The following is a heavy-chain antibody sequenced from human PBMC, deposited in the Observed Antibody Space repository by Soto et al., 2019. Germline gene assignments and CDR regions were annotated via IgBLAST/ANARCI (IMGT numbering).Heavy chain of an antibody. CDR1: GGTFSSYA. V-gene: IGHV1-69*06. D-gene: IGHD4-17*01. J-gene: IGHJ6*02. CDR2: IIPIFGTA. CDR3: ARCDGDYCYYGMDV. Sequence: GASVKVSCKASGGTFSSYAISWVRQAPGQGLEWMGGIIPIFGTANYAQKFQGRVTITADKSTSTAYMELSSLRSEDTAVYYCARCDGDYCYYGMDVWGQGTTVTVSS.